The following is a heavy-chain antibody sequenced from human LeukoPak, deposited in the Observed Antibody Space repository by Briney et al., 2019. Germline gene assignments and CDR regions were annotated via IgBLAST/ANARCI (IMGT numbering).Heavy chain of an antibody. CDR3: AKENSGSYPDGGVAKNYFDY. CDR2: LDPEDGEA. Sequence: EASVKVSCKVSGYTLSDLAMHWVRQAPGKGLEWMGGLDPEDGEAIYAQPLQGRVTMTEDTSSDTAYMVLSSLRSEDTAVYYCAKENSGSYPDGGVAKNYFDYWGQGTLVTVSS. CDR1: GYTLSDLA. D-gene: IGHD1-26*01. V-gene: IGHV1-24*01. J-gene: IGHJ4*02.